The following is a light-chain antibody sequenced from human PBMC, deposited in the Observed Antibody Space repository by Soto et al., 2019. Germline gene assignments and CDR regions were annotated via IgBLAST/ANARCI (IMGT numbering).Light chain of an antibody. Sequence: DIQMTQSPSTLSASVGDRVTISCWASQSIINWLGWYQQKPGKAPKLLIYKASSLESGLPSRFSGSGSGTDFTLTISRLEPEDFAVYYCQQYGSSSIWTFGQGTKVEIK. CDR3: QQYGSSSIWT. V-gene: IGKV1-5*03. CDR1: QSIINW. CDR2: KAS. J-gene: IGKJ1*01.